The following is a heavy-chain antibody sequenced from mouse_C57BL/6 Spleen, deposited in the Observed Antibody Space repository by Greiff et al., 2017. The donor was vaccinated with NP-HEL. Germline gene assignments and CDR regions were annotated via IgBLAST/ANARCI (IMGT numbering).Heavy chain of an antibody. Sequence: QVQLQQSGAELVKPGASVKLSCKASGYTFTEYTIHWVKQRSGQGLEWIGWFYPGSGSIKYNEKFKDKATLTADKSSSTVYMELSRLTSEDSAVYFCARHEDPYYYGSRTGAMDYWGQGTSVTVSS. V-gene: IGHV1-62-2*01. CDR1: GYTFTEYT. CDR2: FYPGSGSI. D-gene: IGHD1-1*01. CDR3: ARHEDPYYYGSRTGAMDY. J-gene: IGHJ4*01.